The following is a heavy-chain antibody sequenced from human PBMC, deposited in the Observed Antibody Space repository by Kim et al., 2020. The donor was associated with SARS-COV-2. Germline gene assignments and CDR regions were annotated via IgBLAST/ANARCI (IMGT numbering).Heavy chain of an antibody. CDR1: GFTFSSYS. V-gene: IGHV3-21*01. CDR3: ARDLGGHIAAAGNADY. CDR2: ISSSSSYI. Sequence: GGSLRLSCAASGFTFSSYSMNWVRQAPGKGLEWVSSISSSSSYIYYADSVKGRFTISRDNAKNSLYLQMNSLRAEDTAVYYCARDLGGHIAAAGNADYWGQGTLVTVSS. D-gene: IGHD6-13*01. J-gene: IGHJ4*02.